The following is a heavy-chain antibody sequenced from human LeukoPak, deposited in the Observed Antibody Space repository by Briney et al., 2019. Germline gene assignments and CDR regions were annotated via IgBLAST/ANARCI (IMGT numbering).Heavy chain of an antibody. D-gene: IGHD3-3*01. CDR1: GYTFTGYY. CDR2: INPNSGGT. V-gene: IGHV1-2*02. CDR3: ARDTPPYDFWSGSLDY. J-gene: IGHJ4*02. Sequence: GASVKVSCKASGYTFTGYYMHWVRQAPGQGLEWMGWINPNSGGTNYAQKFQGRVTMTRDTSISTAYMGLSRLRSDDTAVYYCARDTPPYDFWSGSLDYWGQGTLVTVSS.